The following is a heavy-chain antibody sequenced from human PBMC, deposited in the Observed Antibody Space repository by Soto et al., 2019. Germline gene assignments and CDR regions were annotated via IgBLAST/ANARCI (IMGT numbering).Heavy chain of an antibody. CDR1: GGSISSGGYY. V-gene: IGHV4-31*03. J-gene: IGHJ3*02. CDR2: IYYSGST. D-gene: IGHD3-22*01. CDR3: ARGGKVVVITTGAFDI. Sequence: SETLSLTCTVSGGSISSGGYYWSWTRQHPGKGLEWIGYIYYSGSTYYNPSLKSRVTISVDTSKNQFSLKLSSVTAADTAVYYCARGGKVVVITTGAFDIWGQGTMVTVSS.